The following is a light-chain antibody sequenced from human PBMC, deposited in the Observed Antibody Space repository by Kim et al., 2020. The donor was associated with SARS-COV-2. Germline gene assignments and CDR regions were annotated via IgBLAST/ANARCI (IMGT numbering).Light chain of an antibody. CDR2: WAS. V-gene: IGKV4-1*01. CDR1: QSVLYSSNNKNY. CDR3: QQYYSTPTWT. Sequence: TINCKSSQSVLYSSNNKNYLAWYQQTPGQPPKLLIYWASTRESGVPDRFSGSGSGTDFTLTISSLQAEDVAVYYCQQYYSTPTWTFGQGTKVDIK. J-gene: IGKJ1*01.